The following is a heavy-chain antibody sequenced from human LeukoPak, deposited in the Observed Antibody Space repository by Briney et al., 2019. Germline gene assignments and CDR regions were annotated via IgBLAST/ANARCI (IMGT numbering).Heavy chain of an antibody. Sequence: PGGSLRLSCAASGFTFSSYSMNWVRQAPGKGLEWVSSISSSSSYIYYADSVKGRFTISRDNAKNSLYLQMNSLRAEDTAVYYCARGVNPKLRYFDWLHHYYFDYWGQGTLVTVSS. D-gene: IGHD3-9*01. J-gene: IGHJ4*02. CDR1: GFTFSSYS. CDR2: ISSSSSYI. CDR3: ARGVNPKLRYFDWLHHYYFDY. V-gene: IGHV3-21*01.